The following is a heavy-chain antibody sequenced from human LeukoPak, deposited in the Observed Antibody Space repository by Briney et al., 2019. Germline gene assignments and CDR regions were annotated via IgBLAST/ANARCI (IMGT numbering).Heavy chain of an antibody. CDR3: ASQSGYSSGFDY. Sequence: GGSLRLSCAASGFTFSSYEMNWVRQAPGKGLEWVSYISSSGSTIYYADSEKGRFTISRDNAKNSLYLQMNSLRAEDTAVYYCASQSGYSSGFDYWGQGTLVTVSS. CDR2: ISSSGSTI. J-gene: IGHJ4*02. CDR1: GFTFSSYE. D-gene: IGHD6-19*01. V-gene: IGHV3-48*03.